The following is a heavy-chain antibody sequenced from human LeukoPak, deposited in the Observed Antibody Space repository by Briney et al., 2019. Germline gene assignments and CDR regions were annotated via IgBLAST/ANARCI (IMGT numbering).Heavy chain of an antibody. J-gene: IGHJ5*02. V-gene: IGHV4-34*01. CDR3: ARHRYSYGYRWFDP. D-gene: IGHD5-18*01. CDR2: INHSGST. Sequence: SETLSLTCAVYGGSFSGYYWSWIRQPPGKGLEWIGEINHSGSTNYNPSLKSRVTISVDTSKNQFSLKLSSVTAADTAVYYCARHRYSYGYRWFDPWGQGTLVTVSS. CDR1: GGSFSGYY.